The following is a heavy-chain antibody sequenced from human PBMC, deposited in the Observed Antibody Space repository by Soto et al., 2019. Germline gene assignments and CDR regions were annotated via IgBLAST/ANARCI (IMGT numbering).Heavy chain of an antibody. CDR1: GGSISSYY. Sequence: SETLSLTCTVSGGSISSYYWSWIRQPPGKGLEWIGYIYYSGSTNYNPSLKSRVTISVDTSKNQFSLKLSSVTAADTAVYYCAKSGDYVGFYAFDIWGQGTMVTVSS. J-gene: IGHJ3*02. CDR3: AKSGDYVGFYAFDI. V-gene: IGHV4-59*01. D-gene: IGHD4-17*01. CDR2: IYYSGST.